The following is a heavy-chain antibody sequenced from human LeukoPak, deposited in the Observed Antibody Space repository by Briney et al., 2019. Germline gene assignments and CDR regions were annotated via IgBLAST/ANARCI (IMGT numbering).Heavy chain of an antibody. CDR3: TRLQTTWSAA. CDR2: INPNSGGT. CDR1: GYTFTGYY. D-gene: IGHD1/OR15-1a*01. V-gene: IGHV1-2*02. Sequence: ASVKGSCKASGYTFTGYYMHCGRQAPGQRLEGMGWINPNSGGTNYAQKFQGRVTMTRDTSISTSYMELSRLRSDDTARYYFTRLQTTWSAAWGQGRLVTASS. J-gene: IGHJ5*02.